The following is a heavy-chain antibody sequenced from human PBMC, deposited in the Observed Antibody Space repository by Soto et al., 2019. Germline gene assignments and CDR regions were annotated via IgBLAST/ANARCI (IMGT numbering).Heavy chain of an antibody. D-gene: IGHD3-10*01. J-gene: IGHJ2*01. Sequence: QVQLVQSGAEVKKPGSSVKVSCQASGGTFRSYAITWVRPAPGQGLEWMGGIIPIFGTANYAQKFQGRVTGTADESTCRAYRELSRLRSEDTAVYYCARNSFGVRGVIILYGYCYLWGSGTLVTVSS. CDR2: IIPIFGTA. CDR3: ARNSFGVRGVIILYGYCYL. V-gene: IGHV1-69*01. CDR1: GGTFRSYA.